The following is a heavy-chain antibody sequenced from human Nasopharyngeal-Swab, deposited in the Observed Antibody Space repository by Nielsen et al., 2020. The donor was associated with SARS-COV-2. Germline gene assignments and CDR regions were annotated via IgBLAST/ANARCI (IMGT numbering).Heavy chain of an antibody. CDR1: GYNFTSSD. CDR3: ARSSPAFGY. D-gene: IGHD2-2*01. Sequence: ASVKVSCKASGYNFTSSDINWVRQATGQRLEWMGWMNPNSGNAGYAQKFQGRVTMTRDTSISTAYMELSSLTSEDTAVYYCARSSPAFGYWGQGTLVTVSS. V-gene: IGHV1-8*01. J-gene: IGHJ4*02. CDR2: MNPNSGNA.